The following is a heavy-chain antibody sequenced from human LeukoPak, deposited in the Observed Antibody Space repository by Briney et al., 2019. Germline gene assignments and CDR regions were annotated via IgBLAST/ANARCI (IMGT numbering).Heavy chain of an antibody. CDR1: GFTVTKTY. Sequence: GGSLRLSCAVSGFTVTKTYMSWVRQAPGRGLEWDSIIYKSGSTYYADSVKGRFTISRDSANNALFLQMNNLRGDDTAIYYCARESGGTAWYQEDWGQGTLVTVSS. CDR3: ARESGGTAWYQED. CDR2: IYKSGST. D-gene: IGHD6-13*01. J-gene: IGHJ4*02. V-gene: IGHV3-53*01.